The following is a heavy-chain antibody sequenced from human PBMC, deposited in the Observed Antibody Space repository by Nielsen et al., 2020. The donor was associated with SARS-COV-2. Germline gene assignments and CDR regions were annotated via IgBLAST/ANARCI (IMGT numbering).Heavy chain of an antibody. D-gene: IGHD3-16*01. V-gene: IGHV4-30-4*01. Sequence: SETLSLTCTVSGGSISSGDYYWTWIRQPPGKGLEYIGYISYTGNTYSDPSLKSRVTISRDTSKNQFSLKLTSVTAADTAAYYCARGGSYFDYWGQGTLVTVSS. J-gene: IGHJ4*02. CDR2: ISYTGNT. CDR3: ARGGSYFDY. CDR1: GGSISSGDYY.